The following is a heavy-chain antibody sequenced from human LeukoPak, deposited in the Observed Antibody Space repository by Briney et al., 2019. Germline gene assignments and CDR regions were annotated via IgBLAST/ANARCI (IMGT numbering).Heavy chain of an antibody. CDR1: GGSISLSYYY. J-gene: IGHJ4*02. Sequence: SETLSLTCSVSGGSISLSYYYWGWIRQPPGKALEWIGSVYYSGTTSYNPSLKSRVTISVDMSKNHFSLRLSSVTAADTAVYYCARDHSSSSEDYWGQGTLVTVSS. D-gene: IGHD6-13*01. CDR2: VYYSGTT. CDR3: ARDHSSSSEDY. V-gene: IGHV4-39*02.